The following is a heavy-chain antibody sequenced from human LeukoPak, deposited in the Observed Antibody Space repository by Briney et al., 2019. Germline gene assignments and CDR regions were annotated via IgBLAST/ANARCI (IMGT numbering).Heavy chain of an antibody. Sequence: GGSLRLSCAASGFTFSSYSMNWVRQAPGKGLEWVSSISSSSSYIYYADSVKGRFTTSRDNSKNTVFLQMNSLRAEDTAVYYCARGRSGSSIFDYWGQGTLVTVSS. CDR3: ARGRSGSSIFDY. J-gene: IGHJ4*02. V-gene: IGHV3-21*04. D-gene: IGHD6-6*01. CDR1: GFTFSSYS. CDR2: ISSSSSYI.